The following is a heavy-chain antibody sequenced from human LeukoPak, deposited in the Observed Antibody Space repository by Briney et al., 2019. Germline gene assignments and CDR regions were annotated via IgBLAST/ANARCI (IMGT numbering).Heavy chain of an antibody. CDR1: GGSISSGGYY. CDR2: IYYSGST. CDR3: ARDTTTDYCSSTSCYRVSYFDY. V-gene: IGHV4-31*03. Sequence: SQTLSLTCTVSGGSISSGGYYWSWTRQHPGKGLEWIGYIYYSGSTYYNPSLMSRVTISVDTSKNQFSLKLSSVTAADTAVYYCARDTTTDYCSSTSCYRVSYFDYWGQGTLVTVSS. D-gene: IGHD2-2*01. J-gene: IGHJ4*02.